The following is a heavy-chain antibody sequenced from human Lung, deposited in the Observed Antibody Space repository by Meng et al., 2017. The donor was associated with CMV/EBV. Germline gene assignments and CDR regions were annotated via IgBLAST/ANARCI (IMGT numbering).Heavy chain of an antibody. J-gene: IGHJ6*02. CDR2: IIPNLGGA. V-gene: IGHV1-69*10. D-gene: IGHD2-2*01. CDR1: GYTFSGYV. CDR3: ARSRVLSSSPSRPPTYGMDV. Sequence: SXXVSXKASGYTFSGYVISWVRQAPGQGLEWMGWIIPNLGGANYGQKFQGRVTITADKSTSTAHMELSSLRSEDTAVYYCARSRVLSSSPSRPPTYGMDVWGQGXMVTVSS.